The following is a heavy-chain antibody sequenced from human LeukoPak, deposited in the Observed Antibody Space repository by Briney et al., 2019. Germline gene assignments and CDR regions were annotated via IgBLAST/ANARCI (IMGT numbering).Heavy chain of an antibody. CDR3: ARTAYDYVWGSYRYGRFDY. D-gene: IGHD3-16*02. V-gene: IGHV3-48*02. J-gene: IGHJ4*02. Sequence: QTGGSLRLSCAASGFTFSSYSMNWVRQAPGKGLEWVSYISSSSSTIYYADSVKGRFTISRDNAKNSLYLQMNSLRDEDTAVYYCARTAYDYVWGSYRYGRFDYWGQGTLVTVSS. CDR1: GFTFSSYS. CDR2: ISSSSSTI.